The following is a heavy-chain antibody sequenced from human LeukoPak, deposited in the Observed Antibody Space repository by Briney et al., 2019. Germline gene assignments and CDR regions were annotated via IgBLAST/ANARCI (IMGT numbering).Heavy chain of an antibody. V-gene: IGHV3-33*01. CDR1: GFTFKSYG. Sequence: GGSLRLSCVASGFTFKSYGMHWVRQAPGKGLEWEAIIWYDGSNKYYADFVKGRFTTSRDNSKNTLYLQMNSLRADDTAVYYCARVSGYSGTWYVDYWGQGTLVTVSS. J-gene: IGHJ4*02. CDR2: IWYDGSNK. D-gene: IGHD6-13*01. CDR3: ARVSGYSGTWYVDY.